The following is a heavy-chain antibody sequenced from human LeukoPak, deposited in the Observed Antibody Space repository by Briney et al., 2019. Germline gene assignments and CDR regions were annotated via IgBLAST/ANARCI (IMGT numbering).Heavy chain of an antibody. CDR1: GFTFSSYA. J-gene: IGHJ4*02. Sequence: GGSLRLSCAASGFTFSSYATHWVRQAPGKGLEYVSAISSNGGSTYYANSVKGRFTISRDNSKNTLYLQMGSLRAEDMAVYYCARSVTTVTTGLDYWGQGTLVTASS. CDR2: ISSNGGST. CDR3: ARSVTTVTTGLDY. V-gene: IGHV3-64*01. D-gene: IGHD4-17*01.